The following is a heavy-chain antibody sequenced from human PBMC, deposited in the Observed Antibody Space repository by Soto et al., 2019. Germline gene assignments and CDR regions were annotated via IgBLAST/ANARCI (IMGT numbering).Heavy chain of an antibody. V-gene: IGHV3-9*01. CDR1: GFWFDDYA. CDR3: TRDDQGIATSGTPILGS. Sequence: EVRLEESGGRLVQAGTSLRLSSRASGFWFDDYAMHWVRKAPGKGLEWVAGIIWNSEAIDYAESVRGRFTISRDNAENSVFLQMDSLSPEDTALYYCTRDDQGIATSGTPILGSWGQGTPVTVSS. J-gene: IGHJ4*02. CDR2: IIWNSEAI. D-gene: IGHD6-13*01.